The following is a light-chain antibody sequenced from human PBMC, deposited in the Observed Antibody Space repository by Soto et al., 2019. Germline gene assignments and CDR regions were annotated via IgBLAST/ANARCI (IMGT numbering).Light chain of an antibody. CDR3: QQYNSYPLT. V-gene: IGKV1-5*03. Sequence: DIQMTQSPSTLSVSVGDRVTITCRASQTISTRLAWYQQKPGKAPKLLMYKASSLESGVPSRFSGSGSGTEFTLTINSLQPDDFANYYCQQYNSYPLTFGGGTKVEIK. CDR2: KAS. J-gene: IGKJ4*01. CDR1: QTISTR.